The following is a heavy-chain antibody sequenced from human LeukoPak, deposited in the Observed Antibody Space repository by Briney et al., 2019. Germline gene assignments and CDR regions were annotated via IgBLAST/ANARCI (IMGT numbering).Heavy chain of an antibody. J-gene: IGHJ4*02. CDR3: ARGWLAETAVVTPYNN. D-gene: IGHD4-23*01. CDR2: VIPLFGTP. Sequence: ASVNVSCKASGDTFSNSAVNWVRQAPGQGLEWMGGVIPLFGTPHYAQNFQGRATITADESTSTAYMELRSLRSEDTAVYYCARGWLAETAVVTPYNNWGQGTLVTVSS. CDR1: GDTFSNSA. V-gene: IGHV1-69*13.